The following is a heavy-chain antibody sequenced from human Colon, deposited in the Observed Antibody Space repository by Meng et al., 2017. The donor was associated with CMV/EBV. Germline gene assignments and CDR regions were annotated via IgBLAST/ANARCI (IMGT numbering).Heavy chain of an antibody. CDR1: NDFASYY. J-gene: IGHJ4*02. CDR3: ARGAIFGVIVSSPLFDN. V-gene: IGHV1-46*01. CDR2: ISTSDNST. D-gene: IGHD3-3*01. Sequence: NDFASYYIHWMRQGPGQGLEWMGMISTSDNSTTNAPKFQDRVTMTRDTSTSTVYMELGSLRSEDTAIYYCARGAIFGVIVSSPLFDNWGQGTLVTVSS.